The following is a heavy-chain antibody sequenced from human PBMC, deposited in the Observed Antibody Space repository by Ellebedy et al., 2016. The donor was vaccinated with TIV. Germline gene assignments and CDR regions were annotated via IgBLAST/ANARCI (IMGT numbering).Heavy chain of an antibody. D-gene: IGHD1-1*01. CDR1: GFTFSDHY. V-gene: IGHV3-11*01. CDR2: MNGSGSVI. Sequence: PGGSLRLSCAASGFTFSDHYMSWIRQAPGKGLEWVSYMNGSGSVIYYADSVKGRFTLSRDNAKSSLYLQMNSLRAEDTAVYYCAREVHWLDVWGQGTMVTVSS. CDR3: AREVHWLDV. J-gene: IGHJ6*02.